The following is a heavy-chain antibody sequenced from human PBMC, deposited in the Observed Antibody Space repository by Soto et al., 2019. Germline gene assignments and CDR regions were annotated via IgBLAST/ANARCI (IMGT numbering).Heavy chain of an antibody. J-gene: IGHJ3*01. CDR1: VCTLSNYG. CDR2: ISDDGTNK. D-gene: IGHD2-2*01. V-gene: IGHV3-30*18. Sequence: PVGSLRLSCALYVCTLSNYGMHCVRQSPGKGLEWVALISDDGTNKYFVDSVKGRFTISRDNYRNMVYLQMNRLRAEDAAVYYCEKEYLGSSKVFDLCRQGKLVPXSS. CDR3: EKEYLGSSKVFDL.